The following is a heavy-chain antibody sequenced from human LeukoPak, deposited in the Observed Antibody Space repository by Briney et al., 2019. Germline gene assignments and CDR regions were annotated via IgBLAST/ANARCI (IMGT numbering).Heavy chain of an antibody. D-gene: IGHD3-10*02. CDR1: GYSISSGYY. CDR2: IYHSGST. CDR3: PRHVSRPGRYYYYRDA. Sequence: PSETLSLNCAVSGYSISSGYYWDWIRQPPGKGLEWIGSIYHSGSTYYNPSLKSRVTISVDTSKNQFSLKLSSVTAADTAVSYCPRHVSRPGRYYYYRDASGKGTTVTVSS. J-gene: IGHJ6*03. V-gene: IGHV4-38-2*01.